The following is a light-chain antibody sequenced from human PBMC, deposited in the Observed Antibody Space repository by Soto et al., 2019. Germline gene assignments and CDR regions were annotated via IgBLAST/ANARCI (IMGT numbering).Light chain of an antibody. Sequence: EIVLTQALGTLYLSPGERATLSCRASQSVSSNYLAWYQQKPGQAPRLLIYGASRGAAGIPDRFSGSGSGTDFTLTISRLEPEDFAVYFCQQYGRSPMFTFGQGTKVDIK. CDR1: QSVSSNY. V-gene: IGKV3-20*01. J-gene: IGKJ2*01. CDR3: QQYGRSPMFT. CDR2: GAS.